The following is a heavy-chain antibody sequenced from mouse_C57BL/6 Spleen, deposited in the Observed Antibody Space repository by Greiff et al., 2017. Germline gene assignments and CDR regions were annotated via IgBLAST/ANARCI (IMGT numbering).Heavy chain of an antibody. CDR2: IDPSDSET. D-gene: IGHD1-1*01. Sequence: QVQLQQPGAELVRPGSSVKLSCKASGYTFTSYWMHWVKQRPIQGLEWIGNIDPSDSETHYNQKFKDKATLTVDKSSSTAYMQRSSLTSEDSAVYYCARNYYGSSYLDYWGQGTTLTVSS. V-gene: IGHV1-52*01. CDR1: GYTFTSYW. CDR3: ARNYYGSSYLDY. J-gene: IGHJ2*01.